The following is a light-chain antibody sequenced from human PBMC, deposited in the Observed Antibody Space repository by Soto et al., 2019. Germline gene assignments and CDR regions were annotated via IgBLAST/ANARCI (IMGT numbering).Light chain of an antibody. V-gene: IGLV1-44*01. CDR3: AAWDGSLNNVL. Sequence: QSVLTQPPSASGTPGQRVTISCSGFGSSIGTNTVNWYRQLPGTTTKLLIYGDHQRPSGVPDRFSGSKSGTSASLAISGLQSEDEAEYYCAAWDGSLNNVLFGGGTKVTVL. CDR2: GDH. CDR1: GSSIGTNT. J-gene: IGLJ2*01.